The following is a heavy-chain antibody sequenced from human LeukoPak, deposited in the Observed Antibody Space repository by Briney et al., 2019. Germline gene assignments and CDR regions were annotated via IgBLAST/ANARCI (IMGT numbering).Heavy chain of an antibody. Sequence: GGSLRLSCAASGFTFNSYGIHWVRRAPGKGLEWVGRIKSKTDGGTTDYTTPVKGRFTISRDDSKNTLYLQMSSLKAEDTAVYYCTTGPFDYYGSASYLANGMDVWGQGTTATVSS. CDR2: IKSKTDGGTT. CDR1: GFTFNSYG. J-gene: IGHJ6*02. CDR3: TTGPFDYYGSASYLANGMDV. V-gene: IGHV3-15*01. D-gene: IGHD3-10*01.